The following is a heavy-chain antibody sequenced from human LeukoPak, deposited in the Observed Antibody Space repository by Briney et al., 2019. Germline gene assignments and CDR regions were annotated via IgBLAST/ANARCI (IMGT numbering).Heavy chain of an antibody. V-gene: IGHV3-13*01. CDR1: GFTFSSYD. CDR3: VRGKYSYGGSFDY. J-gene: IGHJ4*02. CDR2: IGTAGDT. D-gene: IGHD5-18*01. Sequence: GGSLRLSCAASGFTFSSYDMHWVRQATGKGLEWVSAIGTAGDTYYPGSVKGRFTISSENAKNSLYLQMNSLRAGDTAVYYCVRGKYSYGGSFDYWGQGTLVTVSS.